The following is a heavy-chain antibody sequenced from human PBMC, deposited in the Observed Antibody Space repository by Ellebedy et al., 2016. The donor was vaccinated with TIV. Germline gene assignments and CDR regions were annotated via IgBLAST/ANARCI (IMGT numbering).Heavy chain of an antibody. D-gene: IGHD2-2*01. CDR2: ISAYNGNT. CDR1: GYTFTSYG. CDR3: ARGGYCSSTSCYSFDY. V-gene: IGHV1-18*01. Sequence: ASVKVSCXASGYTFTSYGISWVRQAPGQGLEWMGWISAYNGNTNYAQKLQGRVTMTTDTSTSTAYMELRSLRSDDTAVYYCARGGYCSSTSCYSFDYWGQGTLVTVSS. J-gene: IGHJ4*02.